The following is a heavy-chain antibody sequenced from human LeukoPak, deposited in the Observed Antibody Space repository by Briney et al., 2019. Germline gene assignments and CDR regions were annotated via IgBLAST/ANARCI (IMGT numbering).Heavy chain of an antibody. CDR3: ARGLGDDYSLQEGRWNYYYYMDV. CDR2: MNPNSGNT. Sequence: GASVKVSCKASGYTFTSYDINWVRQATGQGLEWMGWMNPNSGNTGYAQKFQGRVTITRNTSISTAYMELSSLRSEDTAVYYCARGLGDDYSLQEGRWNYYYYMDVWGKGTTVTVSS. CDR1: GYTFTSYD. J-gene: IGHJ6*03. D-gene: IGHD4-11*01. V-gene: IGHV1-8*03.